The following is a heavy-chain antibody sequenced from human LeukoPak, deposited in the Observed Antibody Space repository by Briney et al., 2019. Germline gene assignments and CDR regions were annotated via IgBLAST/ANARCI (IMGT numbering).Heavy chain of an antibody. D-gene: IGHD6-13*01. CDR2: IYYSGST. CDR3: ARPRSSYLYEGFDH. Sequence: SETLSLTCTVSGGSISTYYWSWIRQPPGKGLEWIGYIYYSGSTNYNPSLKSRVTISVDTSKNQLSLKLNSVTAADTAVYYCARPRSSYLYEGFDHWGQGTLVTVSS. V-gene: IGHV4-59*01. CDR1: GGSISTYY. J-gene: IGHJ5*02.